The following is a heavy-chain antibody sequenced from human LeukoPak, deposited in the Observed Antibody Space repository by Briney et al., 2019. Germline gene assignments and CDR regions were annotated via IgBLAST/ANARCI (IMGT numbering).Heavy chain of an antibody. V-gene: IGHV4-59*01. Sequence: SSETLSLTCTVSGGSISNYYWSWIRQPPGKGLEWIGYIFYSGSTNYNPSLKSRVTISVDTSKNQFSLKLSSVTAADTAVYYCARGEWDLLFDYWGQGTLVTVSS. CDR1: GGSISNYY. J-gene: IGHJ4*02. CDR2: IFYSGST. D-gene: IGHD1-26*01. CDR3: ARGEWDLLFDY.